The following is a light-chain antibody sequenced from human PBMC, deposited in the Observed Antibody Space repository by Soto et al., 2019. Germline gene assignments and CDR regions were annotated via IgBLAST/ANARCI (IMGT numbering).Light chain of an antibody. J-gene: IGLJ1*01. CDR2: GAT. CDR1: SSDIGRYNF. V-gene: IGLV2-14*01. CDR3: TSYTITSPYV. Sequence: QSALTQPASMSGSPGQSITISCTGTSSDIGRYNFVSWYQHHPGKAPKLIIYGATKRPSGVSYRFSGSKSGNTASLTISGLQAEDEADYYCTSYTITSPYVFGTGTKVT.